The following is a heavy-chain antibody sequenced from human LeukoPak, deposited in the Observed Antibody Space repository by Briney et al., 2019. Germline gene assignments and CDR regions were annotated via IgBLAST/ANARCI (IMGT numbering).Heavy chain of an antibody. V-gene: IGHV4-39*07. D-gene: IGHD3-22*01. Sequence: SETLSLTCSVSGGSISSNSYYWGWIRQPPGKGLEWIGSFYYSGSTNYNPSLKSRVTISVDTSKNQFSLKLSSVTAADTAVYYCTRGSIAYYYMDVWGKGTTVTISS. J-gene: IGHJ6*03. CDR3: TRGSIAYYYMDV. CDR1: GGSISSNSYY. CDR2: FYYSGST.